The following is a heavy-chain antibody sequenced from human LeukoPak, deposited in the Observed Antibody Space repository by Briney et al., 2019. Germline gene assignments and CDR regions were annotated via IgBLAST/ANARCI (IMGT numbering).Heavy chain of an antibody. D-gene: IGHD1-1*01. CDR1: GFTFSSYA. CDR2: INHDGRET. CDR3: VRGDLDH. V-gene: IGHV3-7*03. J-gene: IGHJ4*02. Sequence: GGSLRLSCAASGFTFSSYAMSWVRQAPGKGLEWVATINHDGRETYYVDSVRGRFTIFRDNAKNSMCLQMTSLRAEDTAVYFCVRGDLDHWGQGTLITVSS.